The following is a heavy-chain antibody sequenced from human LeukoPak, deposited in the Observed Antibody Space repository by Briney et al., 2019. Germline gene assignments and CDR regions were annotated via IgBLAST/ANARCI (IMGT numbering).Heavy chain of an antibody. CDR2: IYYSGST. J-gene: IGHJ3*02. Sequence: SETLSLTCTVSGGSISSSSYYWGWIRQPPGKGLEWIGSIYYSGSTYYNPSLKSRVTISVDTSKNQFSLKLSSVTAADTPVYYCARQTVTPDDAFDIWGQGTMVTVSS. V-gene: IGHV4-39*01. D-gene: IGHD1-14*01. CDR3: ARQTVTPDDAFDI. CDR1: GGSISSSSYY.